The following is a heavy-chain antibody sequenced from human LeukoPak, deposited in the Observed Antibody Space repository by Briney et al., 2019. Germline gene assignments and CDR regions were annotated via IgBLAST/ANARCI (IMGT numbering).Heavy chain of an antibody. Sequence: ASVKVSCKASGYTFTGYYMLWVRQAPGQGLEWMGWINPNSGGTNYAQKFQGRVTMTRDTSIITAYMALSSLRSDDAAVYYCARARITMVRGVIGGFERWGQGTLVTVA. CDR2: INPNSGGT. J-gene: IGHJ5*02. D-gene: IGHD3-10*01. CDR1: GYTFTGYY. V-gene: IGHV1-2*02. CDR3: ARARITMVRGVIGGFER.